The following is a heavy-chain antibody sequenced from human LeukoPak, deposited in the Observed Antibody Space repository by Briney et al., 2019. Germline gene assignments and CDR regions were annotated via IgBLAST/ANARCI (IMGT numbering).Heavy chain of an antibody. Sequence: GGSLRLSCAASGFTFSDYYMSWIRQAPGKGLEWVSYISSSGSTIYYADSVKGRFTISRDNAKNPLYLQMNSLRAEDTAVYYCASKRRGYDAFDIWGQGTMVTVSS. V-gene: IGHV3-11*01. CDR2: ISSSGSTI. CDR1: GFTFSDYY. CDR3: ASKRRGYDAFDI. D-gene: IGHD5-18*01. J-gene: IGHJ3*02.